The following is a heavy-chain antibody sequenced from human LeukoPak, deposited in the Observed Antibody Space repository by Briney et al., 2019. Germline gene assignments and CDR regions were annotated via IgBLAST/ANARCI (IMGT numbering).Heavy chain of an antibody. J-gene: IGHJ4*02. CDR3: APRITMVRGVADFDY. Sequence: GGSLRLSCAASGFTFSSYWMSWVRQAPGKGLEWVSSISSSSSYIYYADSVKGRFTISRDNAKNSLYLQMNSLRAEDTAVNYCAPRITMVRGVADFDYWGQGTLVTVSS. CDR1: GFTFSSYW. V-gene: IGHV3-21*01. D-gene: IGHD3-10*01. CDR2: ISSSSSYI.